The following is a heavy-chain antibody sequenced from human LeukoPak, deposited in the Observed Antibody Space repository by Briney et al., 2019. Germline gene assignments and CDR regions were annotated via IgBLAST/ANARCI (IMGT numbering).Heavy chain of an antibody. Sequence: PGRSLRLSCAASGFTFSSYAMHWVRQAPGKGLEWVAVISYDGSNKYYADSVKGRFTISRDNSKNTLYLQMNSLRAEDTAVYYCARDRCSSTSCYYYYGMDVWGQGTTVTVSS. CDR3: ARDRCSSTSCYYYYGMDV. CDR2: ISYDGSNK. V-gene: IGHV3-30-3*01. CDR1: GFTFSSYA. J-gene: IGHJ6*02. D-gene: IGHD2-2*01.